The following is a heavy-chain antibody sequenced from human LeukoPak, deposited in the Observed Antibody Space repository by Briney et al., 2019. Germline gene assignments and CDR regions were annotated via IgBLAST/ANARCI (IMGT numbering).Heavy chain of an antibody. V-gene: IGHV3-7*01. D-gene: IGHD3-10*01. CDR2: IKQDGSEK. J-gene: IGHJ4*02. CDR3: AGAGQEWFGELGFDQ. CDR1: GFTFSSYS. Sequence: GGSLRLSCAAPGFTFSSYSMNWVRQTPGKGLEWVANIKQDGSEKNYVESVKGRFTISRDNAKNSLYLQTNSLRAEDTAVYYCAGAGQEWFGELGFDQWGQGTLVIVSS.